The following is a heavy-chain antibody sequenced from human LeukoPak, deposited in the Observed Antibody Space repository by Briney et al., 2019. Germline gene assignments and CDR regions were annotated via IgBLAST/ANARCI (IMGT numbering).Heavy chain of an antibody. CDR2: ISWNRDSI. J-gene: IGHJ4*02. CDR3: VKDSSPILQLLSY. D-gene: IGHD6-6*01. Sequence: GRSPRLSCVVSGFTFGDSAMHWVRQAPGKGLEWVSSISWNRDSIHYADSVKGRFTISRDNAKNSLYLQMNSLRTEDTALYYCVKDSSPILQLLSYWGQGTLVTVSS. V-gene: IGHV3-9*01. CDR1: GFTFGDSA.